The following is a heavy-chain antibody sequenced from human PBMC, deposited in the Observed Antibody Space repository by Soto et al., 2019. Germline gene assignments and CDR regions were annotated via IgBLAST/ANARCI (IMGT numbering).Heavy chain of an antibody. V-gene: IGHV3-21*01. J-gene: IGHJ4*02. CDR1: GFTFSSYS. CDR3: ASGFFSSTSCYGY. D-gene: IGHD2-2*01. CDR2: ISSSSSYI. Sequence: EVQLVESGGGLVKPGGSLRLSCAASGFTFSSYSMNWVRQAPGKGLEWVSSISSSSSYIFSADSEKGRFTISRDNAKNSLYLQMNSLRAEDTAVYYCASGFFSSTSCYGYWGQGTLVTVSS.